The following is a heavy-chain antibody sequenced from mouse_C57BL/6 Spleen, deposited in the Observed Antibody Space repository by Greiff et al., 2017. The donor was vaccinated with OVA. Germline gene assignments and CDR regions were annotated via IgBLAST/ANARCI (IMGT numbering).Heavy chain of an antibody. V-gene: IGHV1-52*01. CDR1: GYTFTSYW. D-gene: IGHD1-1*01. CDR3: ARKDCYGSYGEYAVDY. CDR2: IDPSDSET. J-gene: IGHJ4*01. Sequence: QVQLQQPGAELVRPGSSVKLSCKASGYTFTSYWMHWVKQRPIQGLEWIGNIDPSDSETHYNQKFKDKATLTVDKSSSTAYMQLSSLTSGNSAVYDCARKDCYGSYGEYAVDYWGQGTSVTVSS.